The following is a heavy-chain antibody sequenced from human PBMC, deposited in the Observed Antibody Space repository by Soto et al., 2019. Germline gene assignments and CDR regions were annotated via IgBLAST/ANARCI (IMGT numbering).Heavy chain of an antibody. J-gene: IGHJ4*02. CDR3: ALYSSGWYYVDH. CDR1: GYTFTSYG. V-gene: IGHV1-18*04. Sequence: ASVKVSCKASGYTFTSYGISWVRQAPGQGLEWMGWISAYNGNANYAQKLQGRVTMTTDTSTSTAYMELRSLRSDDTAVYYCALYSSGWYYVDHWGQRTLVTVAS. CDR2: ISAYNGNA. D-gene: IGHD6-19*01.